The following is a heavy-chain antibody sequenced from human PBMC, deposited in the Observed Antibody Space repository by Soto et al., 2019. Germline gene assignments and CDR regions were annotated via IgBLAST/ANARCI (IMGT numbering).Heavy chain of an antibody. CDR1: GFTFISYA. CDR3: AKAFGTYYFDY. V-gene: IGHV3-23*01. CDR2: IGSSGATT. J-gene: IGHJ4*01. D-gene: IGHD3-10*01. Sequence: PGGSLRFSCVASGFTFISYAMRWVRQAPGKGLEWVSAIGSSGATTYHADSVKGRFTISRDNSKNTVYLQMNSLRAEDTAVYYCAKAFGTYYFDYWGQGTVVTVSS.